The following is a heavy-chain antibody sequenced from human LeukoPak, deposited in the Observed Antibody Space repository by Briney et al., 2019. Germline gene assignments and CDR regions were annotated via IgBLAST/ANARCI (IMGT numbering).Heavy chain of an antibody. CDR3: AKVRSGGYYGANDY. V-gene: IGHV3-30*18. Sequence: GRSLRLFCAASGFTFSSYGMHWVRQAPGKGLEWVAVISYDGSNKYYADSVKGRFTISRDNSKNTLYLQMNSLRAEDTAVYYCAKVRSGGYYGANDYWGQGTLVTVSS. CDR1: GFTFSSYG. CDR2: ISYDGSNK. J-gene: IGHJ4*02. D-gene: IGHD3-10*01.